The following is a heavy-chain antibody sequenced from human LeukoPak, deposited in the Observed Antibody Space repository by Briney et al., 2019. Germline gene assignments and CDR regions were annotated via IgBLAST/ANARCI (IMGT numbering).Heavy chain of an antibody. D-gene: IGHD3-16*01. V-gene: IGHV3-7*01. Sequence: GGSLRLSCAASGFTFSSYWMTWVRQAPGKGLEWVANIKQNGNEKNYVDSVEGRFTISRDNAKNSLYLQMTSLRAEDTAVYYCARELRTFDYWGQGTLVTVSS. CDR2: IKQNGNEK. CDR1: GFTFSSYW. J-gene: IGHJ4*02. CDR3: ARELRTFDY.